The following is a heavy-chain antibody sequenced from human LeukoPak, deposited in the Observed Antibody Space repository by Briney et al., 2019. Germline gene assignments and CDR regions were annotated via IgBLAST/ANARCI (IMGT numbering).Heavy chain of an antibody. J-gene: IGHJ6*02. CDR2: MNPNSGNT. CDR3: ARGWTPVRGFYYYYGMDV. D-gene: IGHD3-10*01. Sequence: GASVKVSCKASGYTFTSYDINWVRQATGQGLEWMGWMNPNSGNTGYAQKFQGRVTMTRNTSISTAYMELSSLRSEDTAVYYCARGWTPVRGFYYYYGMDVWGQGTTVTVSS. V-gene: IGHV1-8*01. CDR1: GYTFTSYD.